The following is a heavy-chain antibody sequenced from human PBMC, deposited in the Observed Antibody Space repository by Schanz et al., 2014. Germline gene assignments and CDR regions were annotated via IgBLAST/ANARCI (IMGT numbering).Heavy chain of an antibody. CDR3: ASGVHVSSLQKGLQF. CDR1: GFTFNSYA. V-gene: IGHV3-23*01. CDR2: ISHSGGSK. D-gene: IGHD3-10*01. J-gene: IGHJ1*01. Sequence: EVQLLESGGGLVQPGGSLRLSCAASGFTFNSYAMTWVRQAPGKGLEWVSSISHSGGSKYYADSVKGRFTISRDNAKNSVSLQMRRLRVEDTAVYYCASGVHVSSLQKGLQFWGRGTLVIVSS.